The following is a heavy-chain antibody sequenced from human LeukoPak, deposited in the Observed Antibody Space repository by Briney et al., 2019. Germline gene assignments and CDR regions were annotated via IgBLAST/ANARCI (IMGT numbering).Heavy chain of an antibody. J-gene: IGHJ3*02. CDR1: GYSFTSYW. V-gene: IGHV5-51*01. CDR3: ARGYRGSGPPLDAFDI. CDR2: IYPGDSDT. D-gene: IGHD3-16*01. Sequence: AESLKISCKGSGYSFTSYWIGWVRQMPGKGLEWMGIIYPGDSDTRYSPSFQGQVTISADKSISTAYLQWSSLKASDTAMYYCARGYRGSGPPLDAFDIWGQGTMVTVSS.